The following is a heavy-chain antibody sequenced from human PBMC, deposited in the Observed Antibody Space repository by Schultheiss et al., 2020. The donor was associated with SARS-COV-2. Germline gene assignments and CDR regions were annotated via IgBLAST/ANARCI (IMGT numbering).Heavy chain of an antibody. J-gene: IGHJ4*02. D-gene: IGHD6-19*01. CDR1: GGSISSSNW. CDR3: ARAGLGPLDY. V-gene: IGHV4-4*02. CDR2: IYHSGSN. Sequence: SETLSLTCAVSGGSISSSNWWSWVRQPPGKGLEWIGEIYHSGSNKYNPSLKSRVTISVDTSKNQFSLKLSSVTAADTAVYYCARAGLGPLDYWGQGTLVTVSS.